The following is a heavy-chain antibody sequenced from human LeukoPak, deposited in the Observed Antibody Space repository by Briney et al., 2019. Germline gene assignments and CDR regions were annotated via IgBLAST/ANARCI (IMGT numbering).Heavy chain of an antibody. V-gene: IGHV1-69*13. J-gene: IGHJ5*02. CDR3: ARDLGQVVGATPRFDP. CDR1: GGTFSSYA. Sequence: SVKVSCKASGGTFSSYAISWVRQAPGQGLEWMGGIIPIFGTANYAQKFQGRVTITADESTSTAYMELSSLRSEDTAVYYCARDLGQVVGATPRFDPWGQGTLVTVSS. D-gene: IGHD1-26*01. CDR2: IIPIFGTA.